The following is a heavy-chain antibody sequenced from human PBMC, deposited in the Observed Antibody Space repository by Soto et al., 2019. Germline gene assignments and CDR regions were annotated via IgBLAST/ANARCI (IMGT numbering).Heavy chain of an antibody. Sequence: QVQLVQSGAEVKEPGSSVKVSCKATGDLFNNYAFNWVRQAPGQGLEWMGRISPLFSTTNYAQKFQGRVKIGADEMTTISYLEVSNLESKDTAMYYCVASSSVAAAGNFKFWGQGTLVIVSP. CDR3: VASSSVAAAGNFKF. D-gene: IGHD6-13*01. CDR1: GDLFNNYA. CDR2: ISPLFSTT. J-gene: IGHJ4*02. V-gene: IGHV1-69*01.